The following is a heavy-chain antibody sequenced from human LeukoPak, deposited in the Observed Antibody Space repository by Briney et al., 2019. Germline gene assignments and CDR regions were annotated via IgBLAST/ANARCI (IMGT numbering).Heavy chain of an antibody. V-gene: IGHV1-24*01. CDR2: FDPEDGET. CDR1: GYTLTELS. CDR3: ARGVLWFGDWYFDY. D-gene: IGHD3-10*01. Sequence: ASVKVSCKVSGYTLTELSMHWVRQAPGKGLEWMRGFDPEDGETIYAQKFQGRVTMTEDTSTDTAYMELSSLRSEDTAVYHCARGVLWFGDWYFDYWGQGTLVTVSS. J-gene: IGHJ4*02.